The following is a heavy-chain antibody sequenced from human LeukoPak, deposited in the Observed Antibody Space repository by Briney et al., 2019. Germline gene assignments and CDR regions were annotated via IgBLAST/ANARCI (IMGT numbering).Heavy chain of an antibody. CDR3: ARLVGYFDY. CDR1: GGSFSGYY. J-gene: IGHJ4*02. Sequence: SETLSLTCAVYGGSFSGYYWRWTRQPPGKGLEWIGEINYIGSTNYNPSRKTRVTISVDTSNNQFSLKLGYVTAADTAVYYWARLVGYFDYWGQGTLVTVSS. D-gene: IGHD2-2*01. CDR2: INYIGST. V-gene: IGHV4-34*01.